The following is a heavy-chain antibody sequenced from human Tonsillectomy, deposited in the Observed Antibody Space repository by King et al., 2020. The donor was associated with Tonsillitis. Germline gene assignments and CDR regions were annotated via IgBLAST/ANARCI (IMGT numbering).Heavy chain of an antibody. CDR3: ARVVRSSGWSYYFDY. CDR1: GFTFSSYA. V-gene: IGHV3-30*01. CDR2: ISNDESNK. Sequence: VQLVESGGGVVQPGRSLRLSRAASGFTFSSYAMHWVRQAPGKGREWVAVISNDESNKYYVDSVKGRFTISRENSKNTLYLQMNSLRAKDTAVYYCARVVRSSGWSYYFDYWGQGTLVTVSS. D-gene: IGHD6-19*01. J-gene: IGHJ4*02.